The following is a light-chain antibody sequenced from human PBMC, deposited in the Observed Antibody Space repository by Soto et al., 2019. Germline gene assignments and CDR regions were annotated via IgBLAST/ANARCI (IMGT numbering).Light chain of an antibody. Sequence: QSVLTQPASVSGSPGQSITISCTGTSSDVGAYNYVSWYQQHPGKAPKLMIHEVSNRPSGVSDRFSGSRSGNTASLTISGLQAEDESDYYCSSYTSSSTWVFGGGTKVTVL. CDR1: SSDVGAYNY. CDR2: EVS. V-gene: IGLV2-14*01. CDR3: SSYTSSSTWV. J-gene: IGLJ3*02.